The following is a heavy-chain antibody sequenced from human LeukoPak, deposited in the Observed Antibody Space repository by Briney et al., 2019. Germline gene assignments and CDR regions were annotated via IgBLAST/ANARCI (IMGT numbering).Heavy chain of an antibody. J-gene: IGHJ4*02. CDR3: ARRDSCSGSSCVADY. Sequence: ASVKVSCKASGYTFTDYYIHWVRQAPGQGLEWMGWINPYSGGTSYAQKFQGRVTMTRDTSISTAYMEVGRLTSDDTAVYYCARRDSCSGSSCVADYWGQGTLVTVSS. CDR2: INPYSGGT. D-gene: IGHD2-2*01. V-gene: IGHV1-2*02. CDR1: GYTFTDYY.